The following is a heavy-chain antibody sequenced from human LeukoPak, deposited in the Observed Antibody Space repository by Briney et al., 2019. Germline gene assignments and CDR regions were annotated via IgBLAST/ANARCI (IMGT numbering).Heavy chain of an antibody. CDR1: GFTFSSYS. CDR3: ARDGYYYDSSGYLRAPFDY. J-gene: IGHJ4*02. Sequence: GGSLRLSCAASGFTFSSYSMNWVRQAPGKGLEWVSYISSSSSSIYYADSVKGRFTISRDNAKNSLYLQMNSLRAEDTAVYYCARDGYYYDSSGYLRAPFDYWGQGTLVTVSS. D-gene: IGHD3-22*01. V-gene: IGHV3-48*04. CDR2: ISSSSSSI.